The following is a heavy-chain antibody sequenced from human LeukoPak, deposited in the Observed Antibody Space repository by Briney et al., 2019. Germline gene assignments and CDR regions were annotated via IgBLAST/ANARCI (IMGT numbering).Heavy chain of an antibody. CDR1: GFTVSSNY. CDR3: AREAYWRPGNAFDI. D-gene: IGHD2-8*02. V-gene: IGHV3-53*01. J-gene: IGHJ3*02. CDR2: IYSGGST. Sequence: GGSLRLSCAASGFTVSSNYTSWVRQAPGKGLEWVSVIYSGGSTYYADSVKGRFTISRDNSKNTLYLQMNSLRAEDTAVYYCAREAYWRPGNAFDIWGQGTMVTVSS.